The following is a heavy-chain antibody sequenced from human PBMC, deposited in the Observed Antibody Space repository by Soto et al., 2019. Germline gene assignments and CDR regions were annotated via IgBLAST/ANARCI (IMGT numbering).Heavy chain of an antibody. Sequence: PSETLSLTCTVSGGSVSSGSYYWSWIRQPPGKGLEWIGYIYYSGSTNYNPSLKSRVTISVDTSKNQFSLKLSSVTAADTAVYYCARDRTPTQQLVPNWFDPWGQGTLVTVSS. CDR1: GGSVSSGSYY. V-gene: IGHV4-61*01. D-gene: IGHD6-13*01. CDR2: IYYSGST. J-gene: IGHJ5*02. CDR3: ARDRTPTQQLVPNWFDP.